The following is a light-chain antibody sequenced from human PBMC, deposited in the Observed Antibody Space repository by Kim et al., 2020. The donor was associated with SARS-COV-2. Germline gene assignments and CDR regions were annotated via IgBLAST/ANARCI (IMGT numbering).Light chain of an antibody. J-gene: IGLJ1*01. CDR2: QDS. Sequence: VSPGQTAFINCSGDKLGDKYAFWYQQKPGQSPVLVIYQDSKRPSGIPERFSGSNSGNTATLTISGTQAMDEADYYCQAWDSRTYVFGTGTKVTVL. CDR3: QAWDSRTYV. CDR1: KLGDKY. V-gene: IGLV3-1*01.